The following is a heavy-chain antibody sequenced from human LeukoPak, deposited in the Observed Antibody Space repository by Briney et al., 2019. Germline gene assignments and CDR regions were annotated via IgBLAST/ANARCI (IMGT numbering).Heavy chain of an antibody. CDR1: GGSISSYY. CDR3: ARHKFPYSSSPDAFDI. Sequence: SETLSLTCTVSGGSISSYYWSWIRQPAGKGLEWIGRIYTSGSTNYNPSLKSRVTMSVDTSKNQFSLKLSSVTAADTAVYYCARHKFPYSSSPDAFDIWGQGTMVTVSS. D-gene: IGHD6-13*01. V-gene: IGHV4-4*07. CDR2: IYTSGST. J-gene: IGHJ3*02.